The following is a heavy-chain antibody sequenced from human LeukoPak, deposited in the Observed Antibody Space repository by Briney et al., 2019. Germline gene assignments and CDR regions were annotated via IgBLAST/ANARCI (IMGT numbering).Heavy chain of an antibody. V-gene: IGHV3-48*01. D-gene: IGHD7-27*01. CDR3: ARRGQTGEDYFDY. Sequence: PGGFLRLSCAASGFTFSSYSMNWVRQAPEKGLEWLSYISGGSSAIYYADSVKGRFSVSRDKAKNSLYLQMNSLRVEDTAVYYCARRGQTGEDYFDYWGQGTLVTVSS. CDR2: ISGGSSAI. CDR1: GFTFSSYS. J-gene: IGHJ4*02.